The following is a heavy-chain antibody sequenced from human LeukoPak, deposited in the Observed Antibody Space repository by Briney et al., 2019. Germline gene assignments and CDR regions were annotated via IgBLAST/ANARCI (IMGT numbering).Heavy chain of an antibody. Sequence: ASVKVSCKASGYTFTSNYIHWVRQAPGQGLEWMGMIYPRDGSTSYAQKFQGRVTVTRDTSTSTVHMELSSLRSEDTAVCYCARDGRWLQVSFDYWGQGTLVTVSS. J-gene: IGHJ4*02. V-gene: IGHV1-46*01. CDR3: ARDGRWLQVSFDY. CDR1: GYTFTSNY. CDR2: IYPRDGST. D-gene: IGHD5-24*01.